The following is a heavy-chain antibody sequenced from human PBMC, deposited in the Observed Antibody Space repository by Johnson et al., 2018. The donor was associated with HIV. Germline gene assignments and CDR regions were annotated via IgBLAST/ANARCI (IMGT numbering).Heavy chain of an antibody. J-gene: IGHJ3*02. V-gene: IGHV3-15*01. D-gene: IGHD5-12*01. CDR3: ASTIDIVPTGRSYDAFDI. CDR2: IKSKTDGGPT. Sequence: VQLVESGGGLVKPGGSLRLSCAASGFTFSNAWMSWVRQAPGQGLEWVGRIKSKTDGGPTDYAALVKGRFTISRDDSKNTLYLQMNSLTPEDTAVYYCASTIDIVPTGRSYDAFDIWGQGTLVTVSS. CDR1: GFTFSNAW.